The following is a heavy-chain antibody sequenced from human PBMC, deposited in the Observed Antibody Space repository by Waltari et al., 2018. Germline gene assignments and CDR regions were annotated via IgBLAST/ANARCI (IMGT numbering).Heavy chain of an antibody. CDR1: GFPVNDNY. CDR3: AGGHGEFLNY. V-gene: IGHV3-53*01. CDR2: IYAVWST. J-gene: IGHJ4*01. D-gene: IGHD3-10*01. Sequence: DVQLVASGGGLVQPGGSRRLACAGSGFPVNDNYIAWVRQAPGEPLEWVSLIYAVWSTYYAASVNGRFTILRDKSRNILSLHMGSVRVEDTALYYCAGGHGEFLNYWGHGTLVTVSS.